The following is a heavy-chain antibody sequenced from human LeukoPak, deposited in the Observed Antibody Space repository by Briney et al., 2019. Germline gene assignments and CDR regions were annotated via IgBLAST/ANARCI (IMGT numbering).Heavy chain of an antibody. J-gene: IGHJ6*02. CDR3: ARGDCSSTSCRYMNYYYYGMDV. D-gene: IGHD2-2*01. Sequence: PGGSLRLSCAASGFTFSSYAMSWVRQAPGKGLEWVAVISYDGSNKYYADSVKGRFTISRDNSKNTLYLQMNSLRAEDTAVYYCARGDCSSTSCRYMNYYYYGMDVWGQGTTVTVSS. V-gene: IGHV3-30-3*01. CDR2: ISYDGSNK. CDR1: GFTFSSYA.